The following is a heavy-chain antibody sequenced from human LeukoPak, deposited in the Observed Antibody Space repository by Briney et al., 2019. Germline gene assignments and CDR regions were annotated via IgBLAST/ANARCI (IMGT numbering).Heavy chain of an antibody. V-gene: IGHV4-61*02. J-gene: IGHJ2*01. CDR1: GGSISSGSYY. Sequence: SQTLSLTCTVSGGSISSGSYYWSWIRQPAGKGLEWIGRIYTSGSTNYNPSLKSRVTISVDTSKNQFSLKLSSVTAADTAVYYSARGSGSYLHWYFDLWGRGTLVTVSS. CDR2: IYTSGST. D-gene: IGHD1-26*01. CDR3: ARGSGSYLHWYFDL.